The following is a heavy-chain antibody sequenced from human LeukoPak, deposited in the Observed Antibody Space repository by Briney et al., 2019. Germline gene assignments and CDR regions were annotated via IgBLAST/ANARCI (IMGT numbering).Heavy chain of an antibody. CDR3: ARDPSWNFLTGSSYYFDY. CDR1: GYTFTGYY. D-gene: IGHD3/OR15-3a*01. V-gene: IGHV1-2*02. Sequence: ASVKVSCKASGYTFTGYYMHWVRQAPGQGLEWMGWINPNSGGTNYAQKFQGRVTMTRDTSISTAYMELSSLRSDDTAVYYCARDPSWNFLTGSSYYFDYWDQGTLVTVSS. J-gene: IGHJ4*02. CDR2: INPNSGGT.